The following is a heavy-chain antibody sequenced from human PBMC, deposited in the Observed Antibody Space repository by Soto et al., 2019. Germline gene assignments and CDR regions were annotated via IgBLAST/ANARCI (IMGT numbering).Heavy chain of an antibody. CDR2: IYYSEST. J-gene: IGHJ4*02. CDR1: GGSISSYY. CDR3: ARVRGYSYGCFDY. D-gene: IGHD5-18*01. V-gene: IGHV4-59*01. Sequence: PSETLSLTCTVSGGSISSYYWSWIRQPPGKGLEWIGYIYYSESTNYNPSLKSRVTISVDTSKNQFSLKLSSVTAADTAAYYCARVRGYSYGCFDYWGQGTLVTAPQ.